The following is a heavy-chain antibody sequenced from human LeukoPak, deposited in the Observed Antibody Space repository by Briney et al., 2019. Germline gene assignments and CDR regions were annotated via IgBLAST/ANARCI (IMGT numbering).Heavy chain of an antibody. V-gene: IGHV1-69*04. Sequence: SVKVSCKASGYTFTGYYMHWVRQAPGQGLEWMGRIIPILGIANYAQKFQGRVTITADKSTSTAYMELSSLRSEDTAVYYCARDRGTIAARPGYWGQGTLATVSS. CDR1: GYTFTGYY. CDR2: IIPILGIA. CDR3: ARDRGTIAARPGY. J-gene: IGHJ4*02. D-gene: IGHD6-6*01.